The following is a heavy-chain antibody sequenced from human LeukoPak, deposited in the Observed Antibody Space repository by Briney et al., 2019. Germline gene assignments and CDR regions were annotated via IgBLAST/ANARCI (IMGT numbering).Heavy chain of an antibody. CDR2: IYYSGCT. D-gene: IGHD6-13*01. J-gene: IGHJ4*02. CDR1: GGSISSYY. V-gene: IGHV4-59*01. Sequence: SETLSLTCTVSGGSISSYYWSWIRQPPGKGLEWFGYIYYSGCTNYNPSLKSRVTISVDTSKNQFSLKLSSVTAADTAVYYCARGASSSSWYHYFDYWGQGTLVTVSS. CDR3: ARGASSSSWYHYFDY.